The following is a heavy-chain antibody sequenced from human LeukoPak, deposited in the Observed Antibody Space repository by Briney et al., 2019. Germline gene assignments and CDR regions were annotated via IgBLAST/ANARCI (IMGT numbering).Heavy chain of an antibody. D-gene: IGHD5-12*01. CDR1: GFTFRNAW. CDR3: ARGGGGGYPYYYYYMDV. V-gene: IGHV3-15*01. J-gene: IGHJ6*03. CDR2: IKSKTDGGTT. Sequence: GGSLRLSCAASGFTFRNAWMSWVRQAPGKGLEWVGRIKSKTDGGTTDYAAPVKGRFTISRDDSKNTLYLQMNSLRAEDTAVYYCARGGGGGYPYYYYYMDVWGKGTTVTISS.